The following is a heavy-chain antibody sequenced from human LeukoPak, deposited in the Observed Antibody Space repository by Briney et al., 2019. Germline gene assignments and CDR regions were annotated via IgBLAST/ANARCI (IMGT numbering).Heavy chain of an antibody. J-gene: IGHJ4*02. CDR2: ISAYNGNT. CDR1: GYTFTSYG. V-gene: IGHV1-18*01. Sequence: ASVKVSCKASGYTFTSYGISWVRQASGQGLEWMGWISAYNGNTNYAQKLQGRVTMTTDTSTSTAYMELRSLRSDDTAVYYCARARYSSSWSRGDYSGQGTLVTVSS. D-gene: IGHD6-13*01. CDR3: ARARYSSSWSRGDY.